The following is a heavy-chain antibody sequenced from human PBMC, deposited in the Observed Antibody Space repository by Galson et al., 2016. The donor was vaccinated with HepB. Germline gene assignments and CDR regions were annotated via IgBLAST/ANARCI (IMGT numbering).Heavy chain of an antibody. D-gene: IGHD6-19*01. J-gene: IGHJ4*02. CDR3: VKGGGYSSGWYKGSFDY. Sequence: SLRLSCAASGFTFSRYGMHWVRQAPGKGLEYVSAISGNGIITYYADSVKGRFTISRDNSKNTVDLQMSSLRVEDTAVYYCVKGGGYSSGWYKGSFDYWGQGTLVTVSS. CDR1: GFTFSRYG. V-gene: IGHV3-64D*06. CDR2: ISGNGIIT.